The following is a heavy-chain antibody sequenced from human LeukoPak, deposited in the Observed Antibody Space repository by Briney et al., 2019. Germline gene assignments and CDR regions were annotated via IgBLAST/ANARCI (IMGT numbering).Heavy chain of an antibody. D-gene: IGHD1-26*01. Sequence: ASVKVSCKASGYTFTSYYMHWVRQAPGQGLEWMGIINPSGGSTSYAQKFQGRVTMTRDTSTSTVYMELSSLRSEDTAVYYCARDSFVVGATFYYYGMDVWGQGTTVTVSS. CDR1: GYTFTSYY. J-gene: IGHJ6*02. CDR3: ARDSFVVGATFYYYGMDV. CDR2: INPSGGST. V-gene: IGHV1-46*01.